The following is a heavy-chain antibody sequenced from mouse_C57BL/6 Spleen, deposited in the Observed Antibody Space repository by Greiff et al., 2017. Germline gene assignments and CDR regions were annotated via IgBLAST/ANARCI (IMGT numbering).Heavy chain of an antibody. D-gene: IGHD6-1*01. V-gene: IGHV1-82*01. CDR3: ARSTTSAWFAY. CDR2: IYPGDGDT. CDR1: GYAFSSSW. J-gene: IGHJ3*01. Sequence: QVQLQQSGPELVKPGASVKISCKASGYAFSSSWMNWVKQRPGKGLEWIGRIYPGDGDTNYNGKFKGKATLTADKSSSTAYMQLSSLTSEDSAVYFGARSTTSAWFAYWGQGTLVTVSA.